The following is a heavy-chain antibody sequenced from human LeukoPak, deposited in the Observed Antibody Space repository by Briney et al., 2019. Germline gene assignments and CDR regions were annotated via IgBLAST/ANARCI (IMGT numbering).Heavy chain of an antibody. J-gene: IGHJ4*02. Sequence: GGSLRLSCAASGFTFSRCPMSWVRQAPGKGLEWVSAISSSGDNRHYADSVEGRFTISRDNSKNTLYLQMTSLRADDTAVYYCARAQDNTRNDLVDRSWDHWGQGTLVTVSS. V-gene: IGHV3-23*01. CDR2: ISSSGDNR. CDR1: GFTFSRCP. CDR3: ARAQDNTRNDLVDRSWDH. D-gene: IGHD1-1*01.